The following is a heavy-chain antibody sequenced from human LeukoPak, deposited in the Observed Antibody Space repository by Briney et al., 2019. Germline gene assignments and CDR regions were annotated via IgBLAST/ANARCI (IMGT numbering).Heavy chain of an antibody. CDR2: IGNSISTI. J-gene: IGHJ4*02. D-gene: IGHD4-23*01. V-gene: IGHV3-48*02. CDR1: GFTFSKYS. Sequence: GGFLRLSCAASGFTFSKYSMNWVRQAPGKGLEWVSYIGNSISTIYYADSVKGRFTISRDNAKNSLYLQMNSLRDEDTAVYYCARDSDDGGYSDYWGQGTLVTVSS. CDR3: ARDSDDGGYSDY.